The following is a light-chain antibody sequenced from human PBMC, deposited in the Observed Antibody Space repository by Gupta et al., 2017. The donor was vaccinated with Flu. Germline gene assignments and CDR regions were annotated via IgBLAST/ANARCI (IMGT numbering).Light chain of an antibody. CDR3: CSYAGSSTFALYV. Sequence: QSALTQPASVSGSPGQSITISCTGTSSDVGSYNLVSWYQQHPGKAPKLMIYEGSKRPSGVSNRFSGSKSGNTASLTISGLQAEDEADDYCCSYAGSSTFALYVFGTGTKVTVL. V-gene: IGLV2-23*03. J-gene: IGLJ1*01. CDR1: SSDVGSYNL. CDR2: EGS.